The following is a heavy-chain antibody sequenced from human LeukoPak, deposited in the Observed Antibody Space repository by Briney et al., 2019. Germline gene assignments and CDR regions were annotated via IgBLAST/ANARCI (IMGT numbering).Heavy chain of an antibody. D-gene: IGHD3-3*01. J-gene: IGHJ6*03. V-gene: IGHV3-23*01. CDR1: GFTFSSYA. Sequence: GGSLRLSCAASGFTFSSYAMSWVRQAPGKGLEWVSAISGSGGSTYYADSVKGRFTISRDNSKNTLYLQMNSLRAEDTAVYYCARDTIFGVVATMDVWGKGTTVTVSS. CDR3: ARDTIFGVVATMDV. CDR2: ISGSGGST.